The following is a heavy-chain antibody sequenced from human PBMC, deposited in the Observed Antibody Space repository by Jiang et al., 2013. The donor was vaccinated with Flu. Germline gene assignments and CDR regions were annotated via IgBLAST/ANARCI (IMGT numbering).Heavy chain of an antibody. CDR1: GYSFTSFA. CDR3: AREHYGSGSCVH. Sequence: GAEVKKPGASVKLSCKTSGYSFTSFAIHWVRQVPGQRLEWMGWINGGNGNRRYAKKFRGRVTITRDTSASTAYMEISSLRSEDTALYFCAREHYGSGSCVHWGQGTLVTVSS. D-gene: IGHD3-10*01. CDR2: INGGNGNR. J-gene: IGHJ4*02. V-gene: IGHV1-3*01.